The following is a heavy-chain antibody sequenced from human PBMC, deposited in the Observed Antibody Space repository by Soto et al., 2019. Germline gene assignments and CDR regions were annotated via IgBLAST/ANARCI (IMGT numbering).Heavy chain of an antibody. CDR1: GFTFSSYA. CDR2: ISGSGGST. CDR3: AKDLYQIPYDSSGYPPGYFDY. Sequence: GGSLRLSCAASGFTFSSYAMSWVRQAPGKGLEWVSAISGSGGSTYYADSVKGRFTISRDNSKNTLYLQMNSLRAEDTAVYYCAKDLYQIPYDSSGYPPGYFDYWGQGTLVTVSS. V-gene: IGHV3-23*01. J-gene: IGHJ4*02. D-gene: IGHD3-22*01.